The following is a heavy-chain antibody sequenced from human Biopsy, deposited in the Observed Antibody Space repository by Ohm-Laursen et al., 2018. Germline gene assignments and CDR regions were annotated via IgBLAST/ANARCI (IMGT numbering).Heavy chain of an antibody. D-gene: IGHD1-20*01. CDR2: FAPENGKT. J-gene: IGHJ4*02. V-gene: IGHV1-24*01. CDR1: GYTLTDLS. Sequence: ASVKVSCKVSGYTLTDLSMHWVRQAPGKGLEWMGGFAPENGKTIYAQKFQGRVTMTEDTSTDTAYMELSGLRSEDTAVYYCAGDINNWNVNYWGQGTLVIVSS. CDR3: AGDINNWNVNY.